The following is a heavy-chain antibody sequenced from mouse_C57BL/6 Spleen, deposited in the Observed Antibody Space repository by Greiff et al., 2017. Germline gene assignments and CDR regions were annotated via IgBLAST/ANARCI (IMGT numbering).Heavy chain of an antibody. D-gene: IGHD1-1*01. J-gene: IGHJ2*01. CDR3: ARDPLYYYGSSYFDY. CDR2: ISYDGSN. Sequence: DVKLQESGPGLVKPSQSLSLTCSVTGYSITSGYYWNWIRQFPGNKLEWMGYISYDGSNNYNPSLKNRISITRDTSKNQFFLKLNSVTTEDTATYYCARDPLYYYGSSYFDYWGQGTTLTVSS. V-gene: IGHV3-6*01. CDR1: GYSITSGYY.